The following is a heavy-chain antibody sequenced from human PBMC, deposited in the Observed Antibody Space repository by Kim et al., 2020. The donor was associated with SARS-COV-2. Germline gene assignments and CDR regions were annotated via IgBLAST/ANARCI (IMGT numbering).Heavy chain of an antibody. Sequence: GDTPYAQHSQGTLTITRDTSPSTVFLEVSSLRAEDTAVYYCAVLSGSLFDYWGQGTQVTVSS. J-gene: IGHJ4*02. CDR3: AVLSGSLFDY. CDR2: GDT. V-gene: IGHV1-46*01. D-gene: IGHD3-10*01.